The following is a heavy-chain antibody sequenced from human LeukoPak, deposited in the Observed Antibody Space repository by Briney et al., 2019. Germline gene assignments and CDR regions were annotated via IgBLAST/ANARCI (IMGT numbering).Heavy chain of an antibody. D-gene: IGHD3-22*01. CDR2: IFYSGST. CDR1: GGSFSGYY. Sequence: SETLSLTCAVYGGSFSGYYWSWVRQPPGKALEWIGNIFYSGSTYYSPSLKSRVTISLDTSRNQFSLKLNSGTAADTAVYYCAKSNGYGLIDIWGQGTMVTVSS. J-gene: IGHJ3*02. CDR3: AKSNGYGLIDI. V-gene: IGHV4-34*12.